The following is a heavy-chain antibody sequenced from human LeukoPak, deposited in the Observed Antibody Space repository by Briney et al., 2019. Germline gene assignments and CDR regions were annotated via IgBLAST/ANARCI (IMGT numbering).Heavy chain of an antibody. CDR2: IYPGDSDT. J-gene: IGHJ3*02. Sequence: GESLKISCKGSGYSFTSYWIGWVRQMPGKGLEWMGIIYPGDSDTTYSPSFQGQVTISAEKSISTAYLQWSSLKASDTAMYYCARRGYDSSGYRDAFDIWGQGTMVTVSS. V-gene: IGHV5-51*01. CDR1: GYSFTSYW. CDR3: ARRGYDSSGYRDAFDI. D-gene: IGHD3-22*01.